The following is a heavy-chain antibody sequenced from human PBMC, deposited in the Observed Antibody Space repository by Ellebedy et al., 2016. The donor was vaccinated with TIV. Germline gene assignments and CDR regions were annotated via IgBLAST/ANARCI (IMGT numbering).Heavy chain of an antibody. D-gene: IGHD6-19*01. J-gene: IGHJ4*02. Sequence: GESLKISCAASGFTFSSYAMHWVRQAPGKGLEWVAVISYDGSNKYYADSVKGRFTISRDNSKNTLYLQMNSLGAEDTAVYYCAKDRGSSGWSGTPFDYWGQGTLVTVSS. V-gene: IGHV3-30-3*01. CDR1: GFTFSSYA. CDR2: ISYDGSNK. CDR3: AKDRGSSGWSGTPFDY.